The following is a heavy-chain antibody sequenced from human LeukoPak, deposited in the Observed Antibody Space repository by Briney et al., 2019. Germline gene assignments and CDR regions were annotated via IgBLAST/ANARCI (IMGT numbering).Heavy chain of an antibody. V-gene: IGHV3-30*18. J-gene: IGHJ3*02. D-gene: IGHD3-3*01. CDR3: AKDSTIFGVVIMTADDAFDI. CDR1: GFTFSSYG. CDR2: ISYDGSNK. Sequence: PGRSLRLSCAASGFTFSSYGMHWVRQAPGKGLEWVAVISYDGSNKYYADSVKGRFTISRDNSKNTLYLQMISLRAEDTAVYYCAKDSTIFGVVIMTADDAFDIWGQGTMVTVSS.